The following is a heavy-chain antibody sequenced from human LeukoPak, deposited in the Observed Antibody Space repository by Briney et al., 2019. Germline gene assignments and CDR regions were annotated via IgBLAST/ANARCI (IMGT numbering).Heavy chain of an antibody. V-gene: IGHV4-39*07. Sequence: SETLSLTCTVSGDSISSNSYYWGWIRQPPGKGLEWIGSIYYGGSTYYNPSLKSRVTISVDTSKNQFSLKLSSVTAADTAVYYCARGGKAITIFGVVIIPYNWFDPWGQGTLVTVSS. CDR2: IYYGGST. D-gene: IGHD3-3*01. CDR1: GDSISSNSYY. CDR3: ARGGKAITIFGVVIIPYNWFDP. J-gene: IGHJ5*02.